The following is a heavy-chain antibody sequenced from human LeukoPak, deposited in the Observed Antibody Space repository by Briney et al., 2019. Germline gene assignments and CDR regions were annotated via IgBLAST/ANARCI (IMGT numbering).Heavy chain of an antibody. V-gene: IGHV3-7*05. J-gene: IGHJ4*02. CDR1: GVSFSGHW. CDR2: IKADGSEK. Sequence: GGSLRLSCAASGVSFSGHWMNWVRQPPGKGLEWVANIKADGSEKYYVDSVKGRFTISRDDAKRTVDLQMDNLRAEDTAIYYCASRNNFEYWGQGALVTVSS. CDR3: ASRNNFEY. D-gene: IGHD2/OR15-2a*01.